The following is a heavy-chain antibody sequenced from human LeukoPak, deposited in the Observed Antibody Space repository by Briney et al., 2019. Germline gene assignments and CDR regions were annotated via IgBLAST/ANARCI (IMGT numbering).Heavy chain of an antibody. V-gene: IGHV4-39*01. CDR2: IYYSGST. J-gene: IGHJ4*02. CDR1: GGSISSSTSY. CDR3: ARNASDSGTSYFDY. D-gene: IGHD1-26*01. Sequence: SETLSLTCTVSGGSISSSTSYWGWIRQPPGKGLEWIGSIYYSGSTSYNPSLKSRVTISVDTSKKQFSLKLDSVTAADTAVYYCARNASDSGTSYFDYGGQGTLVTVSS.